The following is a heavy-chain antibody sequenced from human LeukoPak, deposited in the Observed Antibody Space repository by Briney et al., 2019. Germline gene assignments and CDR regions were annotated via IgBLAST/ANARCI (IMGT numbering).Heavy chain of an antibody. J-gene: IGHJ5*02. Sequence: SETLSLTCAVYGGSFSGYYWSWIRQPPGKGLEWIGEINHSGSTKYNPSLMSRVTISLDTSKNHFSLKVSSVTAADTAVYYCARGDSSASNCFDPWGQGTLVTVSS. D-gene: IGHD6-19*01. CDR3: ARGDSSASNCFDP. CDR1: GGSFSGYY. CDR2: INHSGST. V-gene: IGHV4-34*01.